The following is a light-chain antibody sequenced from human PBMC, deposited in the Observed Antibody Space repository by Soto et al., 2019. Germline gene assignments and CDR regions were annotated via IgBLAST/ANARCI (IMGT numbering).Light chain of an antibody. Sequence: QSVLTQPPSVSGAPGQRVTISCTGSSSNIGAGYDVHWYQQLPGTAPKLLIYDNTARPSGVPDRFSGSKSGTSASLAITGLQAEDEADYYCQSYDSSLSGSRVFGGGTKLTAL. CDR3: QSYDSSLSGSRV. J-gene: IGLJ2*01. CDR2: DNT. V-gene: IGLV1-40*01. CDR1: SSNIGAGYD.